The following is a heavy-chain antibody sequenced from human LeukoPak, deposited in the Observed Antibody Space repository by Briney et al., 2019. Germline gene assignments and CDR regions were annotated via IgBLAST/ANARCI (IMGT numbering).Heavy chain of an antibody. Sequence: PSETLSLTCAVSGVSFNDYYWSWVRQTPGKGLEWIGEINHSGYTNDSPSLKSRVTLSIDKSRKQFSLNLRSVTVADTGIYYCTRMTAGHDYWGKGTLVTVSS. J-gene: IGHJ4*02. CDR1: GVSFNDYY. CDR3: TRMTAGHDY. V-gene: IGHV4-34*01. CDR2: INHSGYT. D-gene: IGHD2-21*02.